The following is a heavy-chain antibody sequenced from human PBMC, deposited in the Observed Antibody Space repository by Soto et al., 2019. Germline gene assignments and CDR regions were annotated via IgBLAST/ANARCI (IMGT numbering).Heavy chain of an antibody. Sequence: HGESLKISCKGSGYSFTSYWISWVRQMPGKGLEWMGRIDPSDSYTNYSPSFQGHVTISADKSISTAYLQWSSLKASDTAMYYCARHGCSSTSCYAGSGYYGMDVWGQGTTVTV. J-gene: IGHJ6*02. CDR1: GYSFTSYW. CDR3: ARHGCSSTSCYAGSGYYGMDV. CDR2: IDPSDSYT. D-gene: IGHD2-2*01. V-gene: IGHV5-10-1*01.